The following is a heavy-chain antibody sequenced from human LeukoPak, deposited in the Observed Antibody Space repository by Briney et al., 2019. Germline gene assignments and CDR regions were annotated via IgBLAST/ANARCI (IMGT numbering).Heavy chain of an antibody. D-gene: IGHD2-2*01. J-gene: IGHJ4*02. Sequence: GESLRLSCAASGFTFSNYAMTWVRQAPGKGLVWVSGFTSGGSIYYADSVKGRFTISRDNSKNTLYLQMNNLRAEDTAIYYCAKDLRSTSRYYFEYSGQGTLVTVSS. CDR1: GFTFSNYA. CDR3: AKDLRSTSRYYFEY. CDR2: FTSGGSI. V-gene: IGHV3-23*01.